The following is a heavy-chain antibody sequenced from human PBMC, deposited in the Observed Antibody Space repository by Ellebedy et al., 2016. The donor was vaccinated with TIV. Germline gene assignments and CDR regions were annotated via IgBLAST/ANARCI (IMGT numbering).Heavy chain of an antibody. Sequence: GGSLRLSCAASGFTLSNYGMHWVRQAPGEGLEWVAVISHDGSNRYFEDSVKGRFMTSRDNSKNTLYLQMNSLRAEDTAVYYCARPSVSNGYYQFDFWGQGALVTVSS. CDR1: GFTLSNYG. CDR2: ISHDGSNR. V-gene: IGHV3-30*03. J-gene: IGHJ4*02. CDR3: ARPSVSNGYYQFDF. D-gene: IGHD3-22*01.